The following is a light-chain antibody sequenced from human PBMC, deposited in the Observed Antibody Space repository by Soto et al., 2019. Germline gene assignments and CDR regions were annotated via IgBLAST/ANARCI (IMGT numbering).Light chain of an antibody. CDR3: QQYGSSPLT. J-gene: IGKJ1*01. CDR2: GAS. V-gene: IGKV3-20*01. CDR1: QSVSSSY. Sequence: EIVLTQSPGTLSLSPGERATLSCRASQSVSSSYLAWYQQKPGQAPRLLIYGASSRAPGIPDRFSGSGSGTDFTLTISSLEPEDLAVYYCQQYGSSPLTFGQGTKVEIK.